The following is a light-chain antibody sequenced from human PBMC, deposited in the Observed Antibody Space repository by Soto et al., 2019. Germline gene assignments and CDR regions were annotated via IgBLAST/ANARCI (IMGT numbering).Light chain of an antibody. CDR3: QQLNSYPYT. V-gene: IGKV1-9*01. J-gene: IGKJ2*01. CDR1: QGISSY. Sequence: DIQLTQSPSFRSASVGDRVTITCRASQGISSYLAWNQQKPGKAPKLLIYAAYTLQSGVPSRFSGSGSGTEFTLTISSLQPEYFATYYCQQLNSYPYTFGQGTKLEIK. CDR2: AAY.